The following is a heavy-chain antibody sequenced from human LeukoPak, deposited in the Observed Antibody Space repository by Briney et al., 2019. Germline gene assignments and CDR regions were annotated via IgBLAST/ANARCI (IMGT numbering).Heavy chain of an antibody. CDR2: IYTSGST. J-gene: IGHJ5*02. Sequence: PSETLSLTCTVSGGSISSYYWSWIRQPAGKGLEWIGRIYTSGSTNYNPSLKSRVTMSVDTSKNQFSLKLSSVTAADTGVYYCARDMYYYDTGWFDPWGQGTLVTVSS. V-gene: IGHV4-4*07. CDR3: ARDMYYYDTGWFDP. D-gene: IGHD3-22*01. CDR1: GGSISSYY.